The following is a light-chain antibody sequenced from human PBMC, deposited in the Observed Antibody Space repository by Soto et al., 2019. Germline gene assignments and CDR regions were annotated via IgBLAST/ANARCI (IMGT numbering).Light chain of an antibody. Sequence: DIVMTQTPLSLSVTPGQPASISCKSSQTLLRSDGKNYMYWYLQKPGQPPQLLISEVSNQFSEVPDRSSGSGSGTEFTLKISRVEAEEVGVYYCLQTIRLPNTFGQGTKLEIK. V-gene: IGKV2D-29*01. CDR2: EVS. CDR3: LQTIRLPNT. CDR1: QTLLRSDGKNY. J-gene: IGKJ2*01.